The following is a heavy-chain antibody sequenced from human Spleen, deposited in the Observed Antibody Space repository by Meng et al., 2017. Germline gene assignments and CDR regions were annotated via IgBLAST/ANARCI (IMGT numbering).Heavy chain of an antibody. CDR1: GFTFSSYA. CDR3: ARGSARIGYY. CDR2: ISYDGSNK. J-gene: IGHJ4*02. D-gene: IGHD2/OR15-2a*01. V-gene: IGHV3-30*07. Sequence: GESLKISCAASGFTFSSYAMHWVRQAPGKGLEWVAVISYDGSNKYYADSVKGRFTISRDNSKNTLYLQMNSLRVEDTAVYYCARGSARIGYYWGQGTLVTVSS.